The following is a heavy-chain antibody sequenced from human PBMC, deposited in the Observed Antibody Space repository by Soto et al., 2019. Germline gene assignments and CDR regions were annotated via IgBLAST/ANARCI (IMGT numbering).Heavy chain of an antibody. V-gene: IGHV5-51*01. CDR1: GDSFTGFW. D-gene: IGHD6-19*01. CDR3: ARQHPLDSRVWFT. Sequence: GESLKISCKVSGDSFTGFWICCVRQRPGKGLEWLGSIYPRDSDTRYSPSFQGQVTISADKSLSTAYLQWNSLQASDTAIYYCARQHPLDSRVWFTWGQGTLVTVSS. J-gene: IGHJ4*02. CDR2: IYPRDSDT.